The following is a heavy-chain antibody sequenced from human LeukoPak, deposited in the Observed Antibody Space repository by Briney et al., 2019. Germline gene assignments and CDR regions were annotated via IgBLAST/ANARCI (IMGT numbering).Heavy chain of an antibody. CDR1: GYTFTSYA. J-gene: IGHJ4*02. D-gene: IGHD1-26*01. CDR2: INAGNGNT. CDR3: ARAVALREWELLRY. V-gene: IGHV1-3*01. Sequence: ASVNVSCKASGYTFTSYAMHWVRQAPGQRLEWMGWINAGNGNTKYSQKFQGRVTITRDTSASTAYMELSSLRSEDTAAYYCARAVALREWELLRYWGQGTLVTVSS.